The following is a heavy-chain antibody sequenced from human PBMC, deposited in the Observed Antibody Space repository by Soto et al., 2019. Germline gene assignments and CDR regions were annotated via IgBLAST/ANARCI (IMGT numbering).Heavy chain of an antibody. Sequence: SCKASGYIFTDFYMHWVRQAPGQGLEWMGWIIPKSGGTEYAQKFQGRVTMTRDTSISTAYMELTRLTSDDTAVYYCARGTTVFDYWGQGNMLTVSS. V-gene: IGHV1-2*02. CDR1: GYIFTDFY. CDR2: IIPKSGGT. D-gene: IGHD4-17*01. J-gene: IGHJ4*02. CDR3: ARGTTVFDY.